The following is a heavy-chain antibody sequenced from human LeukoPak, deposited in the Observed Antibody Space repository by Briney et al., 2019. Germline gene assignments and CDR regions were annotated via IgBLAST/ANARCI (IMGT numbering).Heavy chain of an antibody. Sequence: SETLSLTCTVSGGSISSNSYSRGWIRQPPGKGLEWIGTVYYSGNTHYNPSLKSRVTLSVDTSKNQFSLKLSSVTAADTAVYYCARALRIGSYYRSWFDPWGQGTLVTVSS. J-gene: IGHJ5*02. CDR3: ARALRIGSYYRSWFDP. V-gene: IGHV4-39*07. D-gene: IGHD1-26*01. CDR1: GGSISSNSYS. CDR2: VYYSGNT.